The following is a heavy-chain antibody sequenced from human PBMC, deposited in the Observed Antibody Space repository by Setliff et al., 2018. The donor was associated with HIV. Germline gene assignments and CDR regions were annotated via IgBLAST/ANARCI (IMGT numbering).Heavy chain of an antibody. CDR1: GFTFFSSA. D-gene: IGHD3-22*01. CDR3: AKLDYYDFSGSWARKAAIDF. CDR2: IQSGGIT. J-gene: IGHJ3*01. Sequence: GESLKISCAASGFTFFSSALTWVRQAPGKGLEWVSLIQSGGITYYADSVKGRFTISRDNSNNTLSLQMSSLRAEDTAQYHCAKLDYYDFSGSWARKAAIDFWGQGTMVTVSS. V-gene: IGHV3-23*01.